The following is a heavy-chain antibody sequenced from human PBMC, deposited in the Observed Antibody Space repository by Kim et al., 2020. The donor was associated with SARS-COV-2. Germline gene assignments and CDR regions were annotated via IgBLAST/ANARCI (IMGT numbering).Heavy chain of an antibody. Sequence: SETLSLTCTVSGGSISSGGYYWSWIRQHPGKGLEWIGYIYYSGSTYYNPSLKSRVTISVDTSKNQFSLKLSSVTAADTAVYYCARVATVTDDAFDIWGQGTMVTVSS. J-gene: IGHJ3*02. CDR3: ARVATVTDDAFDI. CDR1: GGSISSGGYY. D-gene: IGHD4-17*01. CDR2: IYYSGST. V-gene: IGHV4-31*03.